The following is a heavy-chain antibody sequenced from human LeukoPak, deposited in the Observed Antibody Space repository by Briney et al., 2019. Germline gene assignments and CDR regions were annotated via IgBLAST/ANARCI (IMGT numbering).Heavy chain of an antibody. J-gene: IGHJ4*02. CDR1: GGTFSSYA. D-gene: IGHD4-17*01. CDR3: ARLTVTTGRVPYYFDY. CDR2: IIPILGIA. Sequence: GSAVKASCKASGGTFSSYAISWVRQAPGQGLEWMGRIIPILGIANYAQKFQGRVTITADKSTSTAYMELSSLRSEDTAVYYCARLTVTTGRVPYYFDYWGQGTLVTVSS. V-gene: IGHV1-69*04.